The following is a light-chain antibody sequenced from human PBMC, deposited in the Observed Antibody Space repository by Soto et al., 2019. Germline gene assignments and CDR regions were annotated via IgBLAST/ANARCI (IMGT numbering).Light chain of an antibody. CDR2: DAS. J-gene: IGKJ5*01. V-gene: IGKV3-11*01. CDR3: QQRSNWRIT. CDR1: QSVSSY. Sequence: EIVLTQSPATLSLSPGERATLSCRASQSVSSYLAWYQQKLGQAPRLLIYDASNRATGIPARFSGSGSGTDFTLTISSLEPADFAVYYCQQRSNWRITFGQGTRLEIK.